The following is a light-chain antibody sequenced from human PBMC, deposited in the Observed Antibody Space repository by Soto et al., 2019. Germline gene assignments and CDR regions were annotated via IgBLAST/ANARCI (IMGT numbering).Light chain of an antibody. CDR1: SSNIGADYD. J-gene: IGLJ2*01. V-gene: IGLV1-40*01. CDR2: GNS. Sequence: VVTQPPSVSGAPGQRVTISCTGSSSNIGADYDVHWYQHLPGKAPKLLIYGNSNRSSGVPERFSGSKSGTSASLAVTGLQAEDEADYYCQSYDSSLSVVVFGAGTKLTVL. CDR3: QSYDSSLSVVV.